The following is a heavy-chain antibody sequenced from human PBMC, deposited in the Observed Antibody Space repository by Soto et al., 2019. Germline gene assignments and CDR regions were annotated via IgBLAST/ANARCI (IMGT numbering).Heavy chain of an antibody. J-gene: IGHJ5*02. CDR1: GYTFTSYG. CDR2: ISAYNGNT. Sequence: ASVKVSCKASGYTFTSYGISWVRQAPGQGLEWMGWISAYNGNTNYAQKLQGRVTMTTDTSTSTAYMELRSLRSDDTAVYYCARWWRSSGWAVVNWFDPWGQGTLVTVSS. CDR3: ARWWRSSGWAVVNWFDP. V-gene: IGHV1-18*01. D-gene: IGHD6-19*01.